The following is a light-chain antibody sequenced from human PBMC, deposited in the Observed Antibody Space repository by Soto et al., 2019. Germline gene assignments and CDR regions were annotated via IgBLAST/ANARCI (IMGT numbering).Light chain of an antibody. V-gene: IGKV3-11*01. CDR1: QSVHNF. J-gene: IGKJ4*01. CDR2: GAS. Sequence: EVVLTQSPATLSLSPGDRAALSCKASQSVHNFLAWYQQKPGQAPRLLIYGASNRAAGIPARFSGSGSGTDFTLTINSLEPEDTAVYYCEYYGNTIIFGGGTKVDI. CDR3: EYYGNTII.